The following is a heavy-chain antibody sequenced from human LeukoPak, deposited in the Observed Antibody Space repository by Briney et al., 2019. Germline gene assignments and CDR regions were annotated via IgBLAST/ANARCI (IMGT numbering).Heavy chain of an antibody. CDR3: ARVGAVAGHRWSDEY. J-gene: IGHJ4*02. CDR2: MNPNSGNT. V-gene: IGHV1-8*01. CDR1: GYTFTSYD. D-gene: IGHD6-19*01. Sequence: ASVKVSCKASGYTFTSYDINWVRQATGQGLEWMGWMNPNSGNTGYAQKFQGRVTMTRNTSISTAYMELSSLRSDDTAVYYCARVGAVAGHRWSDEYWGQGTLVTVSS.